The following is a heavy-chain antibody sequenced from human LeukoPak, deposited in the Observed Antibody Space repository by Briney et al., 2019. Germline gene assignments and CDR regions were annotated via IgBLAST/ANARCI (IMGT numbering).Heavy chain of an antibody. CDR2: MSYGGANE. V-gene: IGHV3-30-3*01. CDR3: TRDFRIVVTDY. J-gene: IGHJ4*02. CDR1: SFTFTKYA. Sequence: PGGSLRLSCAASSFTFTKYAIHGARDARGKGLEGVAVMSYGGANEYYADSVKGRFTISRDDSKNTLYLQMNSLRTEDTAIYYCTRDFRIVVTDYWGQGTLVTVSS. D-gene: IGHD1-26*01.